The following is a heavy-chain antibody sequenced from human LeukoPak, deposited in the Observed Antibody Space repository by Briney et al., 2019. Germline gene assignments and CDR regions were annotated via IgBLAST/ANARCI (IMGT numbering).Heavy chain of an antibody. Sequence: SETLSLTCTVSGGSISSYYWSWIRQPPGKGLEWIGSIYHSGSTYYNPSLKSRVTISVDTSKNQFSLKLSSVTAADTAVYYCARDMGYYYDSSTNAFDIWGQGTMVTVS. D-gene: IGHD3-22*01. CDR3: ARDMGYYYDSSTNAFDI. CDR2: IYHSGST. CDR1: GGSISSYY. V-gene: IGHV4-38-2*02. J-gene: IGHJ3*02.